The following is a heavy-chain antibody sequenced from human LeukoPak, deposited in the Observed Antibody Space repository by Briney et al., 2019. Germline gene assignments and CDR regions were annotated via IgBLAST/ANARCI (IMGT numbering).Heavy chain of an antibody. J-gene: IGHJ5*02. Sequence: SVQVSCKSSGGTFSNYAITWVRQAPGQGLEWMGGIIPIFGTANYAQKFQGRVSLTTDESATTAHMELSSLGSEDTAVYYCARDLSVAVYNGFDPWGQGTLVTVSS. CDR1: GGTFSNYA. V-gene: IGHV1-69*05. CDR3: ARDLSVAVYNGFDP. D-gene: IGHD6-19*01. CDR2: IIPIFGTA.